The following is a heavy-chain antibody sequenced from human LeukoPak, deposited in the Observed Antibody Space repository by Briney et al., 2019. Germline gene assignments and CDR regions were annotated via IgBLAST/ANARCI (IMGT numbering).Heavy chain of an antibody. Sequence: GGSLRLSCEASGFTFTNAYMSWVRQAPGKWLEWVGRIKSKTDGEITEYAAPVNGRFTISRDDSETTVYLQMDSLKTEDTAVYFCTTGPAAAGRDFWGQGTLVTASS. D-gene: IGHD6-25*01. J-gene: IGHJ4*02. CDR1: GFTFTNAY. CDR3: TTGPAAAGRDF. CDR2: IKSKTDGEIT. V-gene: IGHV3-15*01.